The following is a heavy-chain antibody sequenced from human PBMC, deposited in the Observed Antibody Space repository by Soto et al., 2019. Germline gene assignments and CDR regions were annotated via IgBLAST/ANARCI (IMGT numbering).Heavy chain of an antibody. Sequence: PGGSLRLSCAASGFTFSSYGMHWVRQAPGKGLEWVAVISYDGSNEYCADSVKGRFTISRDNSKNTLYLQLNSLRAEDTAVYYCARDNVVVGSIAARYYYYYGMDVWGQGTTVTVSS. J-gene: IGHJ6*02. CDR2: ISYDGSNE. CDR3: ARDNVVVGSIAARYYYYYGMDV. CDR1: GFTFSSYG. V-gene: IGHV3-30*03. D-gene: IGHD6-6*01.